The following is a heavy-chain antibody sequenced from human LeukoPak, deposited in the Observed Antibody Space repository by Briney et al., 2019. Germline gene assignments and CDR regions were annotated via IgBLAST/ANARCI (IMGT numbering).Heavy chain of an antibody. CDR2: KHPTGSA. V-gene: IGHV4-4*07. D-gene: IGHD2-8*01. Sequence: SETLSLTCIVSGGPIKNNYWSWIRQSAGKGLEWIGRKHPTGSADYNPSLKSRITMSIDTPKNQFSLKLNSVTAADTAVYYCARGAQGTNDHVFDYWGQGTPVTVST. J-gene: IGHJ4*02. CDR1: GGPIKNNY. CDR3: ARGAQGTNDHVFDY.